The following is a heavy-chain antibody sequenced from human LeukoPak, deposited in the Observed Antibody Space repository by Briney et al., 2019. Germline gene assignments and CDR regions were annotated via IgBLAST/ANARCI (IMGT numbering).Heavy chain of an antibody. CDR3: ARADDYGDSLDY. J-gene: IGHJ4*02. D-gene: IGHD4-17*01. V-gene: IGHV3-53*01. CDR1: GFTVSSNY. CDR2: IYSGSST. Sequence: GGSLRLSCAASGFTVSSNYMSWVRQAPGKGLEWVSVIYSGSSTYYADSVKGRFTISRDNSKNTLYLQMNSLRAEDTAVYYCARADDYGDSLDYWGQGTLVTVSS.